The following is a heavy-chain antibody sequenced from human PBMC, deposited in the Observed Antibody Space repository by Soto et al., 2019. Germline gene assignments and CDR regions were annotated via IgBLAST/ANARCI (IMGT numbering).Heavy chain of an antibody. Sequence: QVQLVESGGGVVQPGRSLRLSCAASGFTFSSYGMHWVRQAPGKGLEWVAVIWYDGSNKYYADSVKGRSTISRDNSNNTLYLQMNSLRAEDTAVYYCARESMVRRVTPFDYWGQGTLVTVSS. CDR2: IWYDGSNK. D-gene: IGHD3-10*01. CDR3: ARESMVRRVTPFDY. V-gene: IGHV3-33*01. J-gene: IGHJ4*02. CDR1: GFTFSSYG.